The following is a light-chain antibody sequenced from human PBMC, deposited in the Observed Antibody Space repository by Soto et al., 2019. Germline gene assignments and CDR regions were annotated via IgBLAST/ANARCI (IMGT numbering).Light chain of an antibody. V-gene: IGLV2-14*01. CDR2: DVS. J-gene: IGLJ2*01. Sequence: QSALTQPASVSGSPGQSITISCTGTSSDVGAYIYVSWYQQYPGEAPKLMIYDVSNRFSGVSNRFSGSKSGNTASLTISGLHAEDEADYYCSSYTSSSTLLFGGGTKLTVL. CDR3: SSYTSSSTLL. CDR1: SSDVGAYIY.